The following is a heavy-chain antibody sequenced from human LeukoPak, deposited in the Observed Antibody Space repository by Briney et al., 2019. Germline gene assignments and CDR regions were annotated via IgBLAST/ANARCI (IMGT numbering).Heavy chain of an antibody. D-gene: IGHD3-10*01. CDR3: ARVYYGSGSLYYFDY. Sequence: SETLSLTCAVYEGSLSGYFWSWVRQPPGKGLEWIGEIIIAGKINYNPSLRSRATISMDTTKNQFSLRLSSVTSDDTAVYYCARVYYGSGSLYYFDYWGQGTLVTVSS. V-gene: IGHV4-34*12. J-gene: IGHJ4*02. CDR1: EGSLSGYF. CDR2: IIIAGKI.